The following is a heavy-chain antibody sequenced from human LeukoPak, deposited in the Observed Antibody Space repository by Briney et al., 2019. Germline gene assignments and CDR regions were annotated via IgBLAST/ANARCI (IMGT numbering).Heavy chain of an antibody. CDR2: ISSSSSYI. D-gene: IGHD1-26*01. V-gene: IGHV3-21*01. CDR3: ARAGGSYLDAFDI. Sequence: GGSLRLSCVASGFSFSSYSMNWVRQAPGKGLEWVSSISSSSSYIYYADSVKGRFTISRDNAKNSLYLQMNSLRAEDTAVYYCARAGGSYLDAFDIWGQGTMVTVSS. J-gene: IGHJ3*02. CDR1: GFSFSSYS.